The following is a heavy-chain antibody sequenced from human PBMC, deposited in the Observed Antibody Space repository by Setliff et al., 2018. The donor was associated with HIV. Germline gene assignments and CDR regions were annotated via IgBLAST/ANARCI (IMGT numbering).Heavy chain of an antibody. J-gene: IGHJ4*02. Sequence: GESLKISCTASGFSFSRYWMGWVRQAPGKGPEWVANIKEDGSEIYYVDSVKGRFTISRDNAKNSLYLQMDRLRAEDTAVYYCTRNEIWGQGTLVTVSS. D-gene: IGHD1-1*01. V-gene: IGHV3-7*01. CDR1: GFSFSRYW. CDR3: TRNEI. CDR2: IKEDGSEI.